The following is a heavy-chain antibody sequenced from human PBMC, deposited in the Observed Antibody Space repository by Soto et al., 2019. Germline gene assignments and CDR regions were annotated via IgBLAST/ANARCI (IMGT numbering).Heavy chain of an antibody. Sequence: TSETLSLTCTVSGGSISSYYWSWIRQPPGKGLEWIGYIYYSGSTNYNPSLKSRVTISVDTSKNQFSLKLSSVTAADTAVYYCASSAPTVTYYFDYWGQGTLVTVSS. V-gene: IGHV4-59*01. CDR3: ASSAPTVTYYFDY. CDR2: IYYSGST. CDR1: GGSISSYY. D-gene: IGHD4-17*01. J-gene: IGHJ4*02.